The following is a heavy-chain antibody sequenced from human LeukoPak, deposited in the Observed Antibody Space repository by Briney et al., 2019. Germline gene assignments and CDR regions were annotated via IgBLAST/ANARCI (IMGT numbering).Heavy chain of an antibody. Sequence: PGGSLRLSCAASGFTFSSYAMHWVRQAPGKGLEWVAVISYDGSNKYYAVSVKGRFTISRDNSKNTLYLQMNSLRAEDTAVYYCARDDLETGTAQFDYWGQGTLVTVSS. CDR1: GFTFSSYA. V-gene: IGHV3-30-3*01. CDR2: ISYDGSNK. CDR3: ARDDLETGTAQFDY. J-gene: IGHJ4*02. D-gene: IGHD1-1*01.